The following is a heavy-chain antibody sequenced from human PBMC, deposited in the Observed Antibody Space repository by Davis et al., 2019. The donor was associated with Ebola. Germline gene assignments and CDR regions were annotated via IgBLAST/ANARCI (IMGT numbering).Heavy chain of an antibody. V-gene: IGHV4-59*01. J-gene: IGHJ4*02. Sequence: PSETLSLTCTVSGGSISSYYWSWIRQPPGKGLEWIGYIYYSGSTNYNPSLKSRVTISVDTSKNQFSLKLSSVTAADTAVYYCAREGGDRRFDYWGQGTLVTVSS. D-gene: IGHD4-17*01. CDR3: AREGGDRRFDY. CDR1: GGSISSYY. CDR2: IYYSGST.